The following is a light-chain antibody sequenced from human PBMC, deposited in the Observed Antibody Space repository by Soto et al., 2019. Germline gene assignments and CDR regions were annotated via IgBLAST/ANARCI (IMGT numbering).Light chain of an antibody. CDR1: QSISYW. CDR2: KAS. Sequence: DIQMTQFPATLSASVGDRVTITCLASQSISYWLAWYQQKPGKAPNLLIYKASTLESGVPSRFSGSGSGTEFTLTITSLQPDDFATYYCRHYNTYSPPYTFGQGTKLEIK. J-gene: IGKJ2*01. V-gene: IGKV1-5*03. CDR3: RHYNTYSPPYT.